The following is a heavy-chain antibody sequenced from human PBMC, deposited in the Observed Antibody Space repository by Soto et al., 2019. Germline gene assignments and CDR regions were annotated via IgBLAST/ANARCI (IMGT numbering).Heavy chain of an antibody. CDR1: GGSFSGYY. CDR3: ARGFSH. J-gene: IGHJ4*02. CDR2: INHSGST. V-gene: IGHV4-34*01. Sequence: SETLSLTCAVYGGSFSGYYWSWIRQPPGKGLEWIGEINHSGSTNYNPSLKSRVTISVDTSKNQFYLKLRSVTAADTAVYFCARGFSHWGQGTLVTVSS.